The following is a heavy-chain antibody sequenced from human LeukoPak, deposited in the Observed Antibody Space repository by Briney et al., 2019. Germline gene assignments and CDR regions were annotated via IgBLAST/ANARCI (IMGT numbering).Heavy chain of an antibody. CDR2: ISTTSTYI. Sequence: GGSLRLSCAASGFTFSSYNMNWVRQAPGKGLEWVSYISTTSTYIYYAASLKGRFTISRDNARNSLYLQMNSLRADDTAVYYCARHLPPGTYGMDVWGQGTTVTVSS. D-gene: IGHD1-26*01. CDR1: GFTFSSYN. V-gene: IGHV3-21*01. J-gene: IGHJ6*02. CDR3: ARHLPPGTYGMDV.